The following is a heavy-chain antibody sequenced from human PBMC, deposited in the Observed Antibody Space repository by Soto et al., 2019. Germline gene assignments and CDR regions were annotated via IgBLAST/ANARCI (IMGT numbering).Heavy chain of an antibody. J-gene: IGHJ6*02. V-gene: IGHV3-30*18. Sequence: GGSLRLSCAASGFTFSSYGMHWVRQAPGKGLEWMAVISYDGSNKYYADSVKGRFTISRDNSKNTLYLQMNSLRAEDTAVYYCAKDWMVRGVHNSYYYYGIDVWGQGTTVTVSS. CDR2: ISYDGSNK. D-gene: IGHD3-10*01. CDR3: AKDWMVRGVHNSYYYYGIDV. CDR1: GFTFSSYG.